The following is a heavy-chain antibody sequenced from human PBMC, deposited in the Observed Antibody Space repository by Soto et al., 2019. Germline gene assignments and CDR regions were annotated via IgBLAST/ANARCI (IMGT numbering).Heavy chain of an antibody. Sequence: GESLKISCKGSGYSFTSYWIGWVRQMPGKGLEWMGIIYPGDSDTRYSPSFQGQVTISADKSISTAYLQWSSLKASDTAMYYCARLSENMAYSSSWYLGGQLGVWFDPWGQGTLVTVSS. D-gene: IGHD6-13*01. J-gene: IGHJ5*02. CDR3: ARLSENMAYSSSWYLGGQLGVWFDP. CDR1: GYSFTSYW. CDR2: IYPGDSDT. V-gene: IGHV5-51*01.